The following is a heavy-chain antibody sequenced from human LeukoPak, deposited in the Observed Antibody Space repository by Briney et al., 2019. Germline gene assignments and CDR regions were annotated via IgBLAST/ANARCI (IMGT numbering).Heavy chain of an antibody. V-gene: IGHV4-34*01. Sequence: PSETLSLTCAVYGGSFSGYYWSWIRQPPGKGLEWIGEINHSGSTNYNPSLKSRVTISVDTSKNQFSLKLSSVTAADTAVYYCARGGTPIAAAGTVLDYWGQGTLVTVSS. CDR2: INHSGST. CDR1: GGSFSGYY. D-gene: IGHD6-13*01. CDR3: ARGGTPIAAAGTVLDY. J-gene: IGHJ4*02.